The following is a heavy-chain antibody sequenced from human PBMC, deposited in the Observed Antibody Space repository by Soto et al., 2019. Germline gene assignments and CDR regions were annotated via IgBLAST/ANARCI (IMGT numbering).Heavy chain of an antibody. CDR1: GYTFTSYY. CDR2: INPSGGST. CDR3: ARVELTGYYIYYGMDV. Sequence: ASVKVSCKASGYTFTSYYMHWVRQAPGQGLEWMGIINPSGGSTSYAQKFQGRVTMTRDTSTSTVYMELSSLRSEDTAVYYCARVELTGYYIYYGMDVWGQGTTVTVSS. J-gene: IGHJ6*02. D-gene: IGHD3-9*01. V-gene: IGHV1-46*01.